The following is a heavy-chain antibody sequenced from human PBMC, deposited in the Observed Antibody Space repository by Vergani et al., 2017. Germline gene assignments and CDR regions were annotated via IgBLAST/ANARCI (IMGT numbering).Heavy chain of an antibody. CDR1: GITFKNAW. J-gene: IGHJ4*02. CDR2: IRSKNDGGTA. V-gene: IGHV3-15*01. CDR3: ARLDGASSWIDY. Sequence: EVQVVESGGGLIKPGGSLRLSCVVSGITFKNAWINWVRQAPGKGLEWIGRIRSKNDGGTADYAAPLKGRFTISRDDSKDSAFLLVNNLKTEDTAVYYCARLDGASSWIDYWGQGTLVTVSS. D-gene: IGHD6-13*01.